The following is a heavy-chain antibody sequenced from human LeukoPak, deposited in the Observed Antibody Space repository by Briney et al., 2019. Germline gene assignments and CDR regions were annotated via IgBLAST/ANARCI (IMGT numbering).Heavy chain of an antibody. CDR2: IRYSGGST. Sequence: PGGCLRLSCTASGFTFSSYAMSWVRQAPGKGLEWVSTIRYSGGSTYYADSVRGRFTISRDNSKNTLYLQMNGLRAEDTAVYYCAKQSATSGGFDYWGQGTLVTVSS. V-gene: IGHV3-23*01. J-gene: IGHJ4*02. D-gene: IGHD1-26*01. CDR3: AKQSATSGGFDY. CDR1: GFTFSSYA.